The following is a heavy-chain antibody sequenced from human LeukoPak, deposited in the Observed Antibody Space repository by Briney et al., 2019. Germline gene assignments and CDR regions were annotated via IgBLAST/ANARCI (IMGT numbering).Heavy chain of an antibody. Sequence: PGGSLRLSCTASGFTFGDYAMSWFRQAPGKGLEWVGFIRSKAYGGTTEYAASVKGRFTISRDDSKNIAYLQMNSLKTEDTAVYYCTRDPPAGLLWFGYYFDYWGQGTLVTVSS. CDR2: IRSKAYGGTT. CDR3: TRDPPAGLLWFGYYFDY. J-gene: IGHJ4*02. V-gene: IGHV3-49*03. D-gene: IGHD3-10*01. CDR1: GFTFGDYA.